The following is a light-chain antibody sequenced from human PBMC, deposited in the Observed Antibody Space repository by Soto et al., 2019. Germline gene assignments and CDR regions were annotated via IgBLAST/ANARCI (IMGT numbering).Light chain of an antibody. Sequence: EFVLTQSPGTLSLSPGERVTLSCRASQSVPANYLAWYQQKPGQAPRLLIYGASNRATGIPDRFSGSGSGTDFTLTVSRLEPEDFAVYYCLQYGTPWWTFGQGARVEIK. J-gene: IGKJ1*01. V-gene: IGKV3-20*01. CDR3: LQYGTPWWT. CDR2: GAS. CDR1: QSVPANY.